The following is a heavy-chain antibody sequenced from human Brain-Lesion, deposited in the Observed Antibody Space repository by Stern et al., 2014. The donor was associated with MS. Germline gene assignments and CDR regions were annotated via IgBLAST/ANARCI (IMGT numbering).Heavy chain of an antibody. D-gene: IGHD1-14*01. CDR1: GGSISSSNW. J-gene: IGHJ3*02. V-gene: IGHV4-4*02. CDR2: ILHSGGT. Sequence: VQLVESGPGLVKPSGTLSLTCAVSGGSISSSNWWSWVRQSPGEGLEWIGGILHSGGTKYSTSFESRVIISVDKSKNQFPLKLSYVTAADTAVYYCARELPDLNAFDIWGQGTMVTVSS. CDR3: ARELPDLNAFDI.